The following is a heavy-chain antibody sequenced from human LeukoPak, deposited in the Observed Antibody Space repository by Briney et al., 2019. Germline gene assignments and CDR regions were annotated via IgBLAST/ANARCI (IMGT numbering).Heavy chain of an antibody. D-gene: IGHD6-19*01. J-gene: IGHJ3*02. V-gene: IGHV1-69*05. CDR3: ATRGHSSGWYGAFDI. Sequence: ASVKVSCKTSGDPFSSYAISWVRQAPGQGLEWMGGIIPIFGTANYAQKFQGRVTITTDESTSTAYVELSSLRSEDTAVYYCATRGHSSGWYGAFDIWGQGTMVTVSS. CDR1: GDPFSSYA. CDR2: IIPIFGTA.